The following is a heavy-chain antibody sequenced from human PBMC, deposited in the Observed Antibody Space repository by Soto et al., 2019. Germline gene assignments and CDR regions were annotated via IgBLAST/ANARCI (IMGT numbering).Heavy chain of an antibody. J-gene: IGHJ6*02. CDR2: ISIRSSSI. D-gene: IGHD6-19*01. Sequence: PGGSRRRSGAASGLTLNTYYMHWVHRAPGKWLEWVSCISIRSSSINYADSVRGRFTITRDDAKKSVYLQMNCLRAEDTAVYYCARPDTVVAATVANYYYHGMGVCGRGSTVDVSS. V-gene: IGHV3-21*01. CDR1: GLTLNTYY. CDR3: ARPDTVVAATVANYYYHGMGV.